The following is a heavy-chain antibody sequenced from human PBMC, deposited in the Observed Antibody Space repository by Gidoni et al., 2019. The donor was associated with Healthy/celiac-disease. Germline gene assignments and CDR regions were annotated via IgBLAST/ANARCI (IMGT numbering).Heavy chain of an antibody. J-gene: IGHJ4*02. Sequence: EVQLGEAGGGLVQPGGSLRRSCAASGFTVRSNYMSGVRQAPGKGLEWVSVIYSGGSTYYADSVKGRFTISRDNSKNTLYLQMNSLRAEDTAVYYCARAPLNYYDSSGYYPSFYFDYWGQGTLVTVSS. CDR3: ARAPLNYYDSSGYYPSFYFDY. CDR1: GFTVRSNY. V-gene: IGHV3-66*02. CDR2: IYSGGST. D-gene: IGHD3-22*01.